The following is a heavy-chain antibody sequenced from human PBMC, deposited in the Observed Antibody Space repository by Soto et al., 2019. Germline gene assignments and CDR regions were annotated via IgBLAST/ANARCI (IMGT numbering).Heavy chain of an antibody. J-gene: IGHJ6*02. CDR2: ISGSGHNT. Sequence: PGGSLRLSCTASGFIFDSYAMSWVRQAPGKGLECISTISGSGHNTYYADSVKGRFTISRDSSKDTAYLQMNNLRADDTAVYFCGGGPDYRNNYYYGMDVWGQGTTVTVSS. CDR1: GFIFDSYA. D-gene: IGHD3-10*01. V-gene: IGHV3-23*01. CDR3: GGGPDYRNNYYYGMDV.